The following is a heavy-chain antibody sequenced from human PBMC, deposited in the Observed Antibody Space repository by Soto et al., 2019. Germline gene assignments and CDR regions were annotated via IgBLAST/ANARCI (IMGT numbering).Heavy chain of an antibody. Sequence: SETLSLTCTVSGGSISSYYWSWIRQPPGKGLEWIGYIYYSGSTNYNPSLKSRVTISVDTSKNQFSLKLSSVTAADTAVYYCARHQGGFGVVIKNWFDPWGQGTLVTVSS. D-gene: IGHD3-3*01. J-gene: IGHJ5*02. CDR2: IYYSGST. CDR3: ARHQGGFGVVIKNWFDP. CDR1: GGSISSYY. V-gene: IGHV4-59*08.